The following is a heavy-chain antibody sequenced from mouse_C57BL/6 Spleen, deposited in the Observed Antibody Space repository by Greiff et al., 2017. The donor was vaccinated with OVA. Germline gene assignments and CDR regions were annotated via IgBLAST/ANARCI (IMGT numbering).Heavy chain of an antibody. CDR2: IHPNSGST. CDR1: GYTFTSYW. CDR3: ARHYGNSYYFDY. J-gene: IGHJ2*01. V-gene: IGHV1-64*01. Sequence: VQLKQPGAELVKPGASVKLSCKASGYTFTSYWMHWVKQRPGQGLEWIGMIHPNSGSTNYNEKFKSKATLTVDKSSSTAYMQLSSLTSEDSAVYYCARHYGNSYYFDYWGQGTTLTVAS. D-gene: IGHD2-1*01.